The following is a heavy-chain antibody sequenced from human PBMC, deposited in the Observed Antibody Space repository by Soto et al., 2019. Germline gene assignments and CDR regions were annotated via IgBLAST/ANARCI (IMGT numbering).Heavy chain of an antibody. J-gene: IGHJ4*02. CDR2: VKDGGHT. Sequence: QVQLQQWGAGLLKPSETLSLNCAVTGGCLSGYYWSWIRQPPGKGLEWIGEVKDGGHTNYSPSLRGRVTLSSDTSNNQFSLRLNSVTAADTGVYYCARGQEGVVATHWDQGSLVTVSS. CDR3: ARGQEGVVATH. V-gene: IGHV4-34*01. CDR1: GGCLSGYY. D-gene: IGHD5-12*01.